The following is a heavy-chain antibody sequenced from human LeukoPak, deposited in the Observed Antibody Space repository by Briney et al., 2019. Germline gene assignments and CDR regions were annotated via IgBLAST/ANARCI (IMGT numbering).Heavy chain of an antibody. D-gene: IGHD5-12*01. CDR1: GGSFSGYY. J-gene: IGHJ6*03. CDR3: ARVPGYSGYDYHYYYYYMDV. CDR2: IYYSGST. Sequence: PSETLSLTCAVYGGSFSGYYWSWIRQPPGKGLEWIGYIYYSGSTNYNPSLKSRVTISVDTSKNQFSLKLSSVTAADTAVYYCARVPGYSGYDYHYYYYYMDVWGKGTTVTVSS. V-gene: IGHV4-59*01.